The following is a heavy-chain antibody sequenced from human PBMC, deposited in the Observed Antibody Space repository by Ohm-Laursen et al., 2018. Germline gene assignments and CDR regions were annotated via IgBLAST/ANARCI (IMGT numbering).Heavy chain of an antibody. D-gene: IGHD3/OR15-3a*01. V-gene: IGHV3-9*01. Sequence: SLRLSCAASGFSFDDYDMHWVRQPPGKGPEWVSGISWNSTIAVYADSVKGRFTISRDNAKKSLYLQMNSLRAEDTALYYCAKDMDTRAFDIWGQGTMVTVSS. CDR3: AKDMDTRAFDI. CDR1: GFSFDDYD. J-gene: IGHJ3*02. CDR2: ISWNSTIA.